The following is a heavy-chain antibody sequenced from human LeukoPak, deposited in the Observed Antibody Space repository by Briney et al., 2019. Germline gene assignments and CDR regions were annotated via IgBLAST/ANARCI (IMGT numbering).Heavy chain of an antibody. CDR3: ARDNSCGGDCYSGGFHY. J-gene: IGHJ4*02. Sequence: GGSLRLSCAASGFTFSNYAMVWVRQAPGKGLEWVSPISSSSSYIYYADSVKGRFTISRDNAKNSLYLQMNSLRAEDTAVYYCARDNSCGGDCYSGGFHYWGQGTLVTVSS. CDR1: GFTFSNYA. D-gene: IGHD2-21*02. V-gene: IGHV3-21*01. CDR2: ISSSSSYI.